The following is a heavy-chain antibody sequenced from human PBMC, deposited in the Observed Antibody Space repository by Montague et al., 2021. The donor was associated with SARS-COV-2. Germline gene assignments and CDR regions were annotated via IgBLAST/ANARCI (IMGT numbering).Heavy chain of an antibody. CDR1: EFSLSTSGMC. D-gene: IGHD3-9*01. CDR2: IDWDGDK. Sequence: PALVKPTQTLTLTCTFSEFSLSTSGMCVSWIRQPPGKALEWLAVIDWDGDKYYSTSLKTRLTISKDTSKNQVVLTMTNMDPVDTATYYCARIRDYDILTGSYSGFDYWGQGTLVTVSS. V-gene: IGHV2-70*01. J-gene: IGHJ4*02. CDR3: ARIRDYDILTGSYSGFDY.